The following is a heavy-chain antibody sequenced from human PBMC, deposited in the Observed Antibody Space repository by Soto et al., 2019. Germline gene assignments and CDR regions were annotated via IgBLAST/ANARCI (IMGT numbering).Heavy chain of an antibody. CDR1: GGSISSGGYS. V-gene: IGHV4-30-2*05. CDR3: ARHVPGATATGSNFAL. J-gene: IGHJ4*02. CDR2: IYHSGST. Sequence: SETLSLTCAVSGGSISSGGYSWSWIRQPPGKGLEWIGYIYHSGSTYYNPSLKSRVTISVDTSKNQFSLKLSSVTAADTAVYYCARHVPGATATGSNFALWGQGTQVTVSS. D-gene: IGHD4-4*01.